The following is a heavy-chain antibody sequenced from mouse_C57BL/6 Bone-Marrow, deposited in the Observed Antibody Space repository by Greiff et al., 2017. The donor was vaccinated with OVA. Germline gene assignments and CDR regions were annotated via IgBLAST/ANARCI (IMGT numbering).Heavy chain of an antibody. CDR1: GYTFTSYG. CDR3: ARLVRLGRRAMDY. D-gene: IGHD4-1*01. V-gene: IGHV1-81*01. CDR2: IYPRSGNT. J-gene: IGHJ4*01. Sequence: QVQLKESGAELARPGASVKLSCKASGYTFTSYGISWVKQRTGQGLEWIGEIYPRSGNTYYNEKFKGKATLTADKSSSTAYMELRSLTSEDSAVYFCARLVRLGRRAMDYWGQGTSVTVSS.